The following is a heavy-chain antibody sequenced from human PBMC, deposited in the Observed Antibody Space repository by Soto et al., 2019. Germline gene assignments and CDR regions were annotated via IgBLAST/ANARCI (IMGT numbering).Heavy chain of an antibody. D-gene: IGHD2-21*02. J-gene: IGHJ4*02. V-gene: IGHV3-23*01. CDR1: GFTFSSYA. CDR2: ISGSGGST. CDR3: AKVSTEHIVVVTAISY. Sequence: GGSLRLSCAASGFTFSSYAMSWVRQAPGKGLEWVSAISGSGGSTYYADSVKGRFTISRDNSKNTLYLQMNSLRAEDTAVYYCAKVSTEHIVVVTAISYWGQGTLVTVPS.